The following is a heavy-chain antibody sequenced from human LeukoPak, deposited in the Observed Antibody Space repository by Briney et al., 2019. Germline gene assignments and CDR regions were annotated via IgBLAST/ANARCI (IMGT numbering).Heavy chain of an antibody. Sequence: GGSLRLSCAASGFSFSSYSINWVRQAPGKGLEWISHISSSGSTILYADSVKGRFTISRDNGENSLSLQMNSLRGEDTAVYYCARGYSSNWRQPYYYYMDVWGKGTTVAVSS. CDR2: ISSSGSTI. J-gene: IGHJ6*03. CDR3: ARGYSSNWRQPYYYYMDV. D-gene: IGHD6-13*01. V-gene: IGHV3-48*01. CDR1: GFSFSSYS.